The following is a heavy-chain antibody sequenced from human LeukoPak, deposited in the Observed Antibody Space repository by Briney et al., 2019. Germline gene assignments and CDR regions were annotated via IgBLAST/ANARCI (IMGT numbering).Heavy chain of an antibody. CDR2: IYTSEST. CDR1: GGSISGYY. CDR3: ARESPASTSRLMDV. J-gene: IGHJ6*03. D-gene: IGHD2-2*01. V-gene: IGHV4-4*07. Sequence: NPSETQSLTCTVSGGSISGYYWSWIRQPAGKGLEWIGRIYTSESTNYNPSLKSRVTMSVDTSKNQFSLKLSSVTAADTAVYYCARESPASTSRLMDVWGKGTTVTVSS.